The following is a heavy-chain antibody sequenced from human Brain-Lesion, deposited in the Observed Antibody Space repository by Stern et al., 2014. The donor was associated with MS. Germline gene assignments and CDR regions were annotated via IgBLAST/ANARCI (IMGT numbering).Heavy chain of an antibody. J-gene: IGHJ4*02. CDR2: SNPKSGGT. CDR1: GYTFTGYY. CDR3: ATYYYDSTGYNDF. Sequence: VQLVQSGAEVKKPGASVKVSCKASGYTFTGYYMPLGRQAPGKGLERMGWSNPKSGGTNYAQKFQGWVTMTRDTSINTAYMELSRLRSDDTAVYYCATYYYDSTGYNDFWGQGTLVTVSS. V-gene: IGHV1-2*04. D-gene: IGHD3-22*01.